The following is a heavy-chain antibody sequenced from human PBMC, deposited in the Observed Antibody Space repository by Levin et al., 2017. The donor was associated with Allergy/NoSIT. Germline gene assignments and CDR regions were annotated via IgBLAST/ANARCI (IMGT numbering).Heavy chain of an antibody. CDR1: GFTFSSYA. D-gene: IGHD6-19*01. CDR2: ISGSGGST. J-gene: IGHJ2*01. CDR3: AKETGYSSGWYGYFDL. Sequence: SCAASGFTFSSYAMSWVRQAPGKGLEWVSAISGSGGSTYYADSVKGRFTISRDNSKNTLYLQMNSLRAEDTAVYYCAKETGYSSGWYGYFDLWGRGTLVTVSS. V-gene: IGHV3-23*01.